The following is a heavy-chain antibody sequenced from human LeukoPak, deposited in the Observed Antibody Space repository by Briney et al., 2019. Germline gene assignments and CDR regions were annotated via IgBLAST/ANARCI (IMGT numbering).Heavy chain of an antibody. CDR2: ISDDGSIT. J-gene: IGHJ4*02. CDR1: GFTFSRNW. V-gene: IGHV3-74*03. CDR3: ARDHWNDGYFDY. Sequence: PGGSLRLSCAASGFTFSRNWMHWVRQAPGKGLVWVSRISDDGSITTYADSVQGRFTISRDNAKNSLYLQMNSLRAEDTAVYYCARDHWNDGYFDYWGQGTLVTVSS. D-gene: IGHD1-1*01.